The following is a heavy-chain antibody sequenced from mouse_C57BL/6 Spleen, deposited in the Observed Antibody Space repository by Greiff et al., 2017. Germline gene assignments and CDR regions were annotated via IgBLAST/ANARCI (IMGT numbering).Heavy chain of an antibody. D-gene: IGHD1-1*01. CDR1: GYAFSSSW. V-gene: IGHV1-82*01. CDR2: MYPGDGDT. CDR3: ARSTDYYGSSHWYFDG. Sequence: QVQLQQSGPELVKPGASVKISCKASGYAFSSSWMNWVKQRPGKGLEWIGRMYPGDGDTNYNGKFKGKATLTADKSSSTAYMQLSSLTSEDSAVYFCARSTDYYGSSHWYFDGWGKGTTVTVSS. J-gene: IGHJ1*03.